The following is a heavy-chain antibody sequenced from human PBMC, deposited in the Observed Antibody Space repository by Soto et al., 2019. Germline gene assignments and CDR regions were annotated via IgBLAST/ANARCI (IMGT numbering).Heavy chain of an antibody. CDR2: ISWNSGSI. V-gene: IGHV3-9*01. D-gene: IGHD2-8*02. J-gene: IGHJ6*02. CDR1: GFTFDDYA. CDR3: ARCPFVVSHISPYYYGMGV. Sequence: LRLSCAASGFTFDDYAMHWVRQAPGKGLEWVSGISWNSGSIGYADSVKGRFTISRDNAKNSLYLQMNSLRAEDTALYYCARCPFVVSHISPYYYGMGVWGQGTTVTVSS.